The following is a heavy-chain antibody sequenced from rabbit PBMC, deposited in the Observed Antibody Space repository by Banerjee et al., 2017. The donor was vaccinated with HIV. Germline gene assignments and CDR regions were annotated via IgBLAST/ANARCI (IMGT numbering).Heavy chain of an antibody. CDR2: IDAGSSGST. CDR3: ARGADSTGAGAGTL. CDR1: GFSFSSSYW. V-gene: IGHV1S45*01. Sequence: QEQLEESGGGLVQPEGSLTLTCTASGFSFSSSYWICWVRQAPGKGLEWVACIDAGSSGSTYYASWAKGRFTISKTSSTTVTLQMTSLTAADTATYFCARGADSTGAGAGTLWGPGTLVTVS. D-gene: IGHD7-1*01. J-gene: IGHJ4*01.